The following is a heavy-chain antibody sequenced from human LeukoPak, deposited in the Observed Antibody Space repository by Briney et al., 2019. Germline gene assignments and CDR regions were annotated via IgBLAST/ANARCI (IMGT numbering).Heavy chain of an antibody. J-gene: IGHJ4*02. CDR1: GGSISSYY. Sequence: SETLSLTCTVSGGSISSYYWSWIRQPPGKGLEYIGYIYYSGSTNYNPSLNSRVTISVDTSKNQFSLKLSSVTAADTAVYYCARHRYCSSTSCYRGFFNYWGQGTLVTVSS. CDR3: ARHRYCSSTSCYRGFFNY. D-gene: IGHD2-2*02. CDR2: IYYSGST. V-gene: IGHV4-59*01.